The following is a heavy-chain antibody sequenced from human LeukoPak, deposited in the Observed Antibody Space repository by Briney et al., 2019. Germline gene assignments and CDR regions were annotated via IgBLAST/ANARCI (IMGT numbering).Heavy chain of an antibody. D-gene: IGHD4-11*01. Sequence: PGGSLRLSCAASGFTFSSYAMSWVRQAPGKGLQWVSAISGSGGGTYYADSVKGRFTISRDNSMNTLYLQMNSLRADDTAVYYCAKTLVTTGLNPFDYWGQGTLVTVSS. CDR2: ISGSGGGT. J-gene: IGHJ4*02. V-gene: IGHV3-23*01. CDR3: AKTLVTTGLNPFDY. CDR1: GFTFSSYA.